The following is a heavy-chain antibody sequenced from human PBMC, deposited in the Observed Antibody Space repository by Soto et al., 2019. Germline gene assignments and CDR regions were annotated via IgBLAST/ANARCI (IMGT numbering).Heavy chain of an antibody. CDR2: IKSKTDGGTT. Sequence: LSLTCAASGFTFSNAWMSWVRQAPGKGLEWVGRIKSKTDGGTTDYAAPVKGRFTISRDDSKNTLYLQMNSLKTEDTAVYYCTTAENTMVRGVIEWYYFDYWGQGTLVTVSS. CDR3: TTAENTMVRGVIEWYYFDY. J-gene: IGHJ4*02. D-gene: IGHD3-10*01. CDR1: GFTFSNAW. V-gene: IGHV3-15*01.